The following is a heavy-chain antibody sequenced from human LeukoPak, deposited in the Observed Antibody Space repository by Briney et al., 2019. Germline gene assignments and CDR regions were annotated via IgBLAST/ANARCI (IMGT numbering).Heavy chain of an antibody. CDR3: ARMPDYGDYVGLDP. J-gene: IGHJ5*02. CDR2: IYYSGST. CDR1: GGSISSYY. Sequence: SETLSLTCTVSGGSISSYYWSWIRQPPGKGLEWIGYIYYSGSTNYNPSLKSRVTISVDTPKNQFSLKLSSVTAADTAVYYCARMPDYGDYVGLDPWGQGTLVTVSS. D-gene: IGHD4-17*01. V-gene: IGHV4-59*01.